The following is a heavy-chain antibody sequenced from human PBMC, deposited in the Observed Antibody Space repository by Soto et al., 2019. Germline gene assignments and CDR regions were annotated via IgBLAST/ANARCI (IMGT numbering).Heavy chain of an antibody. CDR1: GCSISSSSYY. CDR2: IYYSGST. Sequence: PSETLSLTCTVSGCSISSSSYYWGWIRQPPGKGLEWIGSIYYSGSTYYNPSLKSRVTISVDTSKNQFSLKLSSVTAADTAAYYCARRTMGPRPKEPEYFASFPGRRAFDYWGQGTLVTVSS. CDR3: ARRTMGPRPKEPEYFASFPGRRAFDY. D-gene: IGHD3-9*01. V-gene: IGHV4-39*01. J-gene: IGHJ4*02.